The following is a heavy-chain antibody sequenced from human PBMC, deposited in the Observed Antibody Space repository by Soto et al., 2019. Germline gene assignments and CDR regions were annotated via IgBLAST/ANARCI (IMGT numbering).Heavy chain of an antibody. D-gene: IGHD2-2*01. CDR3: ARGRSTPVVATAPNWFDP. CDR2: IIPIFGTA. J-gene: IGHJ5*02. V-gene: IGHV1-69*01. Sequence: QVQLVQSGAEVKKPGSSVKVSCKASGGTFSSYAISWVRQAPGQGLEWMGGIIPIFGTANYAQKFQGRVTITADESTSTAYMELSSLRSEDTAVYYCARGRSTPVVATAPNWFDPWGQGTLVTVSS. CDR1: GGTFSSYA.